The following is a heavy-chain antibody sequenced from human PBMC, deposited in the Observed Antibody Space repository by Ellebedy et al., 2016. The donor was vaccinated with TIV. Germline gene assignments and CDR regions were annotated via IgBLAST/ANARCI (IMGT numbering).Heavy chain of an antibody. CDR1: GYTFTSYG. D-gene: IGHD6-13*01. J-gene: IGHJ4*02. CDR3: ARGTGYSSTYYYLIGHYFDY. V-gene: IGHV1-18*01. Sequence: AASVKVSCKASGYTFTSYGINWARQAPGQGLEWMGWISAYNGNTNYAQKLQGRVTMTTDTSTRTAYMELRSLRSCDTAVYYCARGTGYSSTYYYLIGHYFDYWGQGTLVTVSS. CDR2: ISAYNGNT.